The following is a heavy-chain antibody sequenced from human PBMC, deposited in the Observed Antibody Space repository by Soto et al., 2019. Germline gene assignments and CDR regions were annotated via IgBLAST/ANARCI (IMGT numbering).Heavy chain of an antibody. CDR1: GFTFSNYG. CDR3: AKDPGYSNSWPFDY. D-gene: IGHD6-13*01. V-gene: IGHV3-30*18. J-gene: IGHJ4*02. Sequence: GGSLRLSCAASGFTFSNYGMHWVRQAPGKGLEWVAVISYDASDTYYADSVKGRFTISRDNSKNTLFLQMNSLRTDDTAVYYCAKDPGYSNSWPFDYWGQGTLVTVS. CDR2: ISYDASDT.